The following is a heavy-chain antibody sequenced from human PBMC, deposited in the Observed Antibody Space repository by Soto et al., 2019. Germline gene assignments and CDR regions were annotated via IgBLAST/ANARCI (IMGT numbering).Heavy chain of an antibody. D-gene: IGHD2-2*01. CDR1: GFTFSSYS. CDR3: ARDYGIVVVPAAPNWFDP. V-gene: IGHV3-48*01. Sequence: SLRLSCAASGFTFSSYSMNWVRQAPGKGLEWVSYISSSSSTIYYADSVKGRFTISRDNAKNSLYLQMNSLRAEDTAVYYCARDYGIVVVPAAPNWFDPWGQGTLVTVSS. CDR2: ISSSSSTI. J-gene: IGHJ5*02.